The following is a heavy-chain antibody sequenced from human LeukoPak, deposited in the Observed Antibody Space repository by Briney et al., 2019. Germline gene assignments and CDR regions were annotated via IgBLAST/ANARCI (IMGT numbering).Heavy chain of an antibody. D-gene: IGHD6-6*01. Sequence: ASVKVSCKASGYTFTGYYMHWVRQAPGQGLEWMGWINPNSGGTNYAQKLQGRVTMTTDTSTSTAYMELRSLRSDDTAVYYCARGSGSSNYYYYYYMDVWGKGTTVTVSS. V-gene: IGHV1-2*02. J-gene: IGHJ6*03. CDR2: INPNSGGT. CDR3: ARGSGSSNYYYYYYMDV. CDR1: GYTFTGYY.